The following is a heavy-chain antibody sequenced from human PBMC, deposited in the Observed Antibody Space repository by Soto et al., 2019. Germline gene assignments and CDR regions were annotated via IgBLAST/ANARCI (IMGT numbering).Heavy chain of an antibody. CDR3: ARALRAARPYYYYYYYMDV. V-gene: IGHV3-21*01. CDR2: ISSSSSYI. D-gene: IGHD6-6*01. J-gene: IGHJ6*03. Sequence: PGGSLRLSCAASGFTFSSYSMNWVRQAPGKGLEWVSSISSSSSYIYYADSVKGRFTISRDNAKNSLYLQMNSLRAEDTAVYYCARALRAARPYYYYYYYMDVWGKGTTVTSP. CDR1: GFTFSSYS.